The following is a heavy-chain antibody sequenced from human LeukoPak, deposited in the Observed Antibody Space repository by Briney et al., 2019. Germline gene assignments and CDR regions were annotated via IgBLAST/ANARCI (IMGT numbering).Heavy chain of an antibody. V-gene: IGHV3-30*18. CDR2: ISYDGGNK. D-gene: IGHD5-18*01. CDR3: AKCRIQLWSLFDY. CDR1: GFTFSSYG. Sequence: GRSLRLSCAAFGFTFSSYGMHWVRQAPGKGLEWVAVISYDGGNKYYADSVKGRFTISRDNSKNTLYLQMNSLRAEDTAVYYCAKCRIQLWSLFDYWGQGTLVTVSS. J-gene: IGHJ4*02.